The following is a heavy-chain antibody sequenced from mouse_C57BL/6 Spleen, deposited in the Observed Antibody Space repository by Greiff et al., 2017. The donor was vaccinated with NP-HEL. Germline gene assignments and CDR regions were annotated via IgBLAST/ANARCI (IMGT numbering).Heavy chain of an antibody. CDR3: TRDYGSSSYFDV. J-gene: IGHJ1*03. CDR2: IDPETGGT. V-gene: IGHV1-15*01. CDR1: GYTFTDYE. Sequence: QVQLKQSGAELVRPGASVTLSCKASGYTFTDYEMHWVKQTPVHGLEWIGAIDPETGGTAYNQKFKGKAILTADKSSSTAYMELRSLTSEDSAVYYCTRDYGSSSYFDVWGTGTTVTVSS. D-gene: IGHD1-1*01.